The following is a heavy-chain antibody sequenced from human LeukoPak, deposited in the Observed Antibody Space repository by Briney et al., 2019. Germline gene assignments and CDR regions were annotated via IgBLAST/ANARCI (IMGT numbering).Heavy chain of an antibody. J-gene: IGHJ4*02. CDR1: GFTFSSFG. Sequence: GGSLRLSCAASGFTFSSFGMHWVRQASGKGLEWVAVISYDGSNPYYADSVKGRFTISRDNSKNTLYLQMNSLRAEDTAVYYCAKDHYDYIGGTYRDFDYWGQGTLVTVSS. V-gene: IGHV3-30*18. D-gene: IGHD3-16*02. CDR3: AKDHYDYIGGTYRDFDY. CDR2: ISYDGSNP.